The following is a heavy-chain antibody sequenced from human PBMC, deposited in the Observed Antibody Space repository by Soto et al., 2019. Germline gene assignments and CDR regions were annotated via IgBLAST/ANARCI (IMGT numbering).Heavy chain of an antibody. CDR1: GFTFSDYY. J-gene: IGHJ4*02. CDR2: ISSSGSTI. Sequence: PGGSLRLSCAASGFTFSDYYMSWIRQAPGKGLEWVSYISSSGSTIYYADSVKGRFTISRDNAKNSLYLQMNSLRAEDTAVYYCARDFYDYVWGSYRTHFDYWGQGTPVTVSS. CDR3: ARDFYDYVWGSYRTHFDY. V-gene: IGHV3-11*01. D-gene: IGHD3-16*02.